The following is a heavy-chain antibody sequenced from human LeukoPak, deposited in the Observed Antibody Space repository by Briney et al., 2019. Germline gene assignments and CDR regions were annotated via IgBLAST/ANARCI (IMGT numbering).Heavy chain of an antibody. D-gene: IGHD1-7*01. Sequence: SETLSLTCTVPGGSVSSSISYWAWIRQPPGRGLEWIGSVYYSGSTYYNTSLESRVTISEDTSRNRFSLMLSSVTAADTAVYYCVRQNSDYYYYYLDVWGEGTTVIVSS. V-gene: IGHV4-39*01. J-gene: IGHJ6*03. CDR3: VRQNSDYYYYYLDV. CDR2: VYYSGST. CDR1: GGSVSSSISY.